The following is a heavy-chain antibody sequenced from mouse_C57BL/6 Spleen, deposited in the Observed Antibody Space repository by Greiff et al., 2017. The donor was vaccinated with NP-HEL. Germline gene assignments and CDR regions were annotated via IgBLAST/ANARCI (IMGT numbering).Heavy chain of an antibody. J-gene: IGHJ4*01. CDR2: IYPGSGNT. V-gene: IGHV1-76*01. D-gene: IGHD3-2*02. CDR1: GYTFTDYY. CDR3: ARETAAQATYYYAMDD. Sequence: QVQLQQSGAELVRPGASVKLSCKASGYTFTDYYIHWVKQRPGQGLEWIARIYPGSGNTYYNEKFKGKATLTAEKSSSTAYMQLSSLTSEDSAVYFCARETAAQATYYYAMDDWGQGTSVTASS.